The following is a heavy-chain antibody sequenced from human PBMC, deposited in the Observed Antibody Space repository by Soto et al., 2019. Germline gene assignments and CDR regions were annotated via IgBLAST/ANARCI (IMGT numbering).Heavy chain of an antibody. V-gene: IGHV1-8*01. D-gene: IGHD3-3*01. J-gene: IGHJ6*02. CDR2: MNPNSGNT. CDR3: ARELSFFGTNYGMDV. CDR1: GYTFTSYD. Sequence: QVQLVQSGAEVKKPGASVKVSCKASGYTFTSYDINWVRQATGQGLEWMGWMNPNSGNTGYAQKFQGRVTMTRHTSISTAYMELSSLRSEDTAVYYCARELSFFGTNYGMDVWGQGPTVTVSS.